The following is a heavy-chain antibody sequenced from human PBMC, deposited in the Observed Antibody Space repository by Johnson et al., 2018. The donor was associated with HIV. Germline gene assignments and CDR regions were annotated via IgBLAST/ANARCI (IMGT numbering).Heavy chain of an antibody. V-gene: IGHV3-11*04. CDR2: ISSSGSNK. Sequence: QVQLVESGGGLVKPGESLRLSCAASGFTFNDYYISWIRQAPGKGLECVSYISSSGSNKYYADSVKGRFTISRDNAKNSLYLQMNSLGAEYTAVYYCTTDLGLEWSEGNDAFDIWGQGTMVTVSS. J-gene: IGHJ3*02. D-gene: IGHD3-3*01. CDR1: GFTFNDYY. CDR3: TTDLGLEWSEGNDAFDI.